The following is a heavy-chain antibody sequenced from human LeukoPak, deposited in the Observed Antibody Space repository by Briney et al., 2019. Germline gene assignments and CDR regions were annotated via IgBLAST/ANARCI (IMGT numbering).Heavy chain of an antibody. J-gene: IGHJ2*01. CDR1: GFTFSSYD. V-gene: IGHV3-48*03. CDR2: ISSTGYTI. CDR3: ARDQWKYFDL. D-gene: IGHD6-19*01. Sequence: GGSLRLSCVASGFTFSSYDMNWVRQAPGKGLEWVSYISSTGYTIYYADSMKGRFTISRDNTKNSLYLQMNTLRAEDTALYYCARDQWKYFDLWGRGTLVTVSS.